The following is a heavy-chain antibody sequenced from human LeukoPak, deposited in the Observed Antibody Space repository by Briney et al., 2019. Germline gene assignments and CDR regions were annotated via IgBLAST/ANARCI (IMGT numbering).Heavy chain of an antibody. CDR3: ARQHDSYFYYYVVV. CDR1: GYSVDNGYY. CDR2: LYHSDSV. Sequence: PSETLSLTCAVSGYSVDNGYYWVWIRQPPGKGLEWIGSLYHSDSVYYNTALQSRASMSVDTSKNQFSLKLSFVTAADTAVYYCARQHDSYFYYYVVVWGSGTTVTVSS. J-gene: IGHJ6*03. V-gene: IGHV4-38-2*01.